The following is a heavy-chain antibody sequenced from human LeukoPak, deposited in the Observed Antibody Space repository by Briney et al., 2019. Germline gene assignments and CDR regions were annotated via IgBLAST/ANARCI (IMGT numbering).Heavy chain of an antibody. CDR2: IGTAGNT. V-gene: IGHV3-13*01. CDR3: ARSKSYSSGWTDLDC. CDR1: GFTLSSRD. D-gene: IGHD6-19*01. J-gene: IGHJ4*02. Sequence: LTGGSLRLFCAASGFTLSSRDMHWVHQPTGKGLEWVSVIGTAGNTYYADSVKGRFTISRENAKNSLYLQMDNLRAEDTAVYYCARSKSYSSGWTDLDCWGQGSLVTVSS.